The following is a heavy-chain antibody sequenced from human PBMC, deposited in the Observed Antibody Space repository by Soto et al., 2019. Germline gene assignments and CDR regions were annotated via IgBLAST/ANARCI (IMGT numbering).Heavy chain of an antibody. J-gene: IGHJ4*02. CDR3: ARHPSAYYDYSEYYYRFDF. D-gene: IGHD3-16*01. V-gene: IGHV5-51*01. Sequence: PGESLKISCKVSGYTFTNSWIGWVRQVPGRGLGYMGIIFPGDSDTRYSPSFQGQVTISADNSISTAYLQLNSLKSSDTALYFCARHPSAYYDYSEYYYRFDFWGQGTQVTVSS. CDR2: IFPGDSDT. CDR1: GYTFTNSW.